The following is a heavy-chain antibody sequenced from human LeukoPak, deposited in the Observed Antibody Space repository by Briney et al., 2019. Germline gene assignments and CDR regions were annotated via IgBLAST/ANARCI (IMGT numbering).Heavy chain of an antibody. CDR3: AREKTAYYYDSSGHSEGAFDI. CDR2: IFYSGST. V-gene: IGHV4-39*07. Sequence: PSETLSLTCTVSGGSISTSAYYWGWIRQPPGKGLEWIGSIFYSGSTYYNPSLKSRLTISVDTSKNQFSLKLSSVTAADTAVYYCAREKTAYYYDSSGHSEGAFDIWGRGTMVTVSS. D-gene: IGHD3-22*01. J-gene: IGHJ3*02. CDR1: GGSISTSAYY.